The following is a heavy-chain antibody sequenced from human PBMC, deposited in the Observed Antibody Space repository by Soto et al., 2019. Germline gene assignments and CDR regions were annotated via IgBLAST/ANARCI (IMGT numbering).Heavy chain of an antibody. D-gene: IGHD2-15*01. CDR2: IIPILGIA. Sequence: SVKVSCKASGGTFSSYTISWVRQAPGQGLEWMGRIIPILGIANYAQKFQGRVTITADKSTSTAYMELSSLRSEDTAVYYCARDLVPDCSGGSCYRPNAFDIWGQGTMVT. CDR3: ARDLVPDCSGGSCYRPNAFDI. J-gene: IGHJ3*02. V-gene: IGHV1-69*04. CDR1: GGTFSSYT.